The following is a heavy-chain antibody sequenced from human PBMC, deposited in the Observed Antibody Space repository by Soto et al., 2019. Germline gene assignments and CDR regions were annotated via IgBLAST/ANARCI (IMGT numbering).Heavy chain of an antibody. CDR1: GGSFSDYY. V-gene: IGHV4-34*01. Sequence: QVQLQQWGAGLLKPSETLSLTCAVYGGSFSDYYCSWIRQSPGKGLEWIGEIHPSGSTNYNPSLNSRVTMLVDTSKTQFSLRLSSVTAADTAVYYCARGIDAYKGGNYWGQGTLVSVSS. CDR2: IHPSGST. J-gene: IGHJ4*02. CDR3: ARGIDAYKGGNY. D-gene: IGHD3-16*01.